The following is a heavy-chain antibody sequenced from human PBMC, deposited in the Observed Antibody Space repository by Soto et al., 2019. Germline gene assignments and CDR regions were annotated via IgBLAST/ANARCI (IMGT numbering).Heavy chain of an antibody. J-gene: IGHJ5*02. Sequence: EVPLVESGGGLVQPGGSLRLSCGASGFDFNNYWMHWVRQVPGKGLVWVSRINGDGSDTKYADSVKGRFTISRDNAKNTLYLQMNSLRAEDTAVYYCARDQTTGDWFDAWGQGTLVTVSS. D-gene: IGHD4-17*01. CDR2: INGDGSDT. CDR1: GFDFNNYW. CDR3: ARDQTTGDWFDA. V-gene: IGHV3-74*03.